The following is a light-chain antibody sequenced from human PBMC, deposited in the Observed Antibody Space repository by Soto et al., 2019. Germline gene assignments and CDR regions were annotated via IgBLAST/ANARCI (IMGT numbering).Light chain of an antibody. Sequence: DIQLTQSPSVLSSSVVDRVTITCRASQGISSYLAWFQHKPGKAPKVLIYAASTLQSGVPSRFSGSGSGTEFTLTINSLQPEDFATYYCQQLNTYPWTFGQGTKVDIK. CDR3: QQLNTYPWT. CDR2: AAS. J-gene: IGKJ1*01. V-gene: IGKV1-9*01. CDR1: QGISSY.